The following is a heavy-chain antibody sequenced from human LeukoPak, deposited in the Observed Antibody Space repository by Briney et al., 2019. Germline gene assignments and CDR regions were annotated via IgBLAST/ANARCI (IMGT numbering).Heavy chain of an antibody. CDR1: GFTFRDYS. CDR2: IRGGSDFI. Sequence: PGGSLRLSCAASGFTFRDYSMTWVRQAPGKGLEWVSSIRGGSDFIYHADSVKGRFTISRDNSKNTLYLQMNSLRAEDTAVYYCARSPPPYYYYYGMDVWGQGTTVTVSS. CDR3: ARSPPPYYYYYGMDV. J-gene: IGHJ6*02. V-gene: IGHV3-21*04.